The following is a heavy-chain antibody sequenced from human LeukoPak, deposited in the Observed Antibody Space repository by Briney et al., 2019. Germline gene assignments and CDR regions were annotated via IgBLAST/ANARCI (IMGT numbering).Heavy chain of an antibody. CDR2: IIPIFGTA. Sequence: RASVKVSCKASGGTFSSYAISWVRQAPGQGLEWMGGIIPIFGTANYAQKFQGRVTITTDESTSTAYMELSSLRSEDTAVYYCAMRGRGPTSEYDFWSGYYRAGAFGIWGQGTMVTVSS. J-gene: IGHJ3*02. D-gene: IGHD3-3*01. V-gene: IGHV1-69*05. CDR1: GGTFSSYA. CDR3: AMRGRGPTSEYDFWSGYYRAGAFGI.